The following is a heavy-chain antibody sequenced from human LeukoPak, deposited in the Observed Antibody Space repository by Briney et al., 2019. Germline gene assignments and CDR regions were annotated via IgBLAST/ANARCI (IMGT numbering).Heavy chain of an antibody. J-gene: IGHJ4*02. CDR2: ISGGGGST. D-gene: IGHD6-19*01. Sequence: PGGSLRLSRAASGFTFSSYAMSWVRQATGKGLEWVSAISGGGGSTYYADSVKGRFTISTDNSKNTLYLQMNSLRAEDTAVYYCAKDRYSSGWYFFDYWGQGTLVTVSS. CDR3: AKDRYSSGWYFFDY. CDR1: GFTFSSYA. V-gene: IGHV3-23*01.